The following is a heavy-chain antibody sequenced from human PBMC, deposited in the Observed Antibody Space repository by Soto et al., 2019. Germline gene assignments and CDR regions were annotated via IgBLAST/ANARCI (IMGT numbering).Heavy chain of an antibody. Sequence: SVKVSCKASGGTFSSYAISWVRQAPGQGLEWMGGIIPIFGTANYAQKFQGRVTITADESTSTAYMELSSLTSEDTAVYYCARGNLWSGYPYYFDHWGYGTLVTVSS. V-gene: IGHV1-69*13. J-gene: IGHJ4*01. CDR1: GGTFSSYA. CDR2: IIPIFGTA. CDR3: ARGNLWSGYPYYFDH. D-gene: IGHD3-3*01.